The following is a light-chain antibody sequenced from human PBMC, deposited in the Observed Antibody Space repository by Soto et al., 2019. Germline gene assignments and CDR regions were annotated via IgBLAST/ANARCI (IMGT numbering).Light chain of an antibody. V-gene: IGLV2-8*01. CDR2: EVT. J-gene: IGLJ1*01. Sequence: QSVLTQPPSASGSPGQSLTISCTGTNSDVGFYNFVSWYQQRPGKAPKLVIYEVTKRPSGVPDRFSGSKSGSTASLTVSGLQADDEADYYCASYAGTKLFVFGSGTKV. CDR1: NSDVGFYNF. CDR3: ASYAGTKLFV.